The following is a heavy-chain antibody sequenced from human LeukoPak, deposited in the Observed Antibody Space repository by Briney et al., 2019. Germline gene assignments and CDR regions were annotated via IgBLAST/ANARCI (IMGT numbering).Heavy chain of an antibody. J-gene: IGHJ4*02. D-gene: IGHD6-13*01. Sequence: GGSLRLSCAASRFDFSTYWMVWVRQAPGKGLEWVANIKPDGSVKYYADSVKGRFTVSRDNAENSLYLQMNSLRAEDTAMYYCARGTIAAPGTDYWGQGTLVTVSS. V-gene: IGHV3-7*01. CDR2: IKPDGSVK. CDR1: RFDFSTYW. CDR3: ARGTIAAPGTDY.